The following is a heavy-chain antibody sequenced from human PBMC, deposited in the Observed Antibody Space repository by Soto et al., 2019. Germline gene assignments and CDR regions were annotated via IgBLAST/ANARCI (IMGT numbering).Heavy chain of an antibody. J-gene: IGHJ6*02. CDR1: GGTFSSYA. D-gene: IGHD2-2*01. CDR2: IIPIFGTA. CDR3: ARVRYCSSTSCSRAYYYYGMDV. Sequence: VQLVQSGAEVKKPGSSVKVSCKASGGTFSSYAISWVRQAPGQGLEWMGGIIPIFGTANYAQKFQGRVTITADKSTSTAYMELSSLSSEDTAVYYCARVRYCSSTSCSRAYYYYGMDVWGQGTTVTVSS. V-gene: IGHV1-69*06.